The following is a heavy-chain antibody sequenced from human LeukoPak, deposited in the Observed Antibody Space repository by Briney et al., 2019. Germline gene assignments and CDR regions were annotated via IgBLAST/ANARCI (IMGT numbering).Heavy chain of an antibody. D-gene: IGHD3-10*01. CDR3: ARGFLGSGSYSDY. CDR1: GFTFSSYG. V-gene: IGHV3-30*02. CDR2: IRYDGSNK. Sequence: PGGSLRLSCAASGFTFSSYGMHWVRQAPGKGLEWVAFIRYDGSNKYYADSVKGRFTISRDNSKNTLYLQMNSLRAEDTAVYYCARGFLGSGSYSDYWGQGTLVTVSS. J-gene: IGHJ4*02.